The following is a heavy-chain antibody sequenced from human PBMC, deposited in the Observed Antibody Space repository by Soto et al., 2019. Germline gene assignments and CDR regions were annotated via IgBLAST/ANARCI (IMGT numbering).Heavy chain of an antibody. Sequence: GGALRHWYAASGFTFSRDAMSLVRQAPGKGLEWVSAISGSGGSTYYADSVKGRFTISRDNSKNTLYLQMNSLRAEDTAVYYCAKCSEGIAVAVSAFDISGQGTMVTVSS. CDR3: AKCSEGIAVAVSAFDI. CDR2: ISGSGGST. D-gene: IGHD6-19*01. V-gene: IGHV3-23*01. CDR1: GFTFSRDA. J-gene: IGHJ3*02.